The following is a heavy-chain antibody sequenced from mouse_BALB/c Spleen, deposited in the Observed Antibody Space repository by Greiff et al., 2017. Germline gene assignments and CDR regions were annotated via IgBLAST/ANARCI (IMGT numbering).Heavy chain of an antibody. CDR1: GFTFNTNA. V-gene: IGHV10S3*01. Sequence: GGGLVQPKGSLKLSCAASGFTFNTNAMNWVRQAPGKGLEWVARIRSKSNNYATYYADSVKDRFTISRDDSQSMLYLQMNNLKTEDTAMYYCVRRDAMDYWGQGTSVTVSS. J-gene: IGHJ4*01. CDR3: VRRDAMDY. CDR2: IRSKSNNYAT.